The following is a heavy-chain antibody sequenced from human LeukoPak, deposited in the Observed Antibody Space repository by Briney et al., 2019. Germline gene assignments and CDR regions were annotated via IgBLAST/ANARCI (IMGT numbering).Heavy chain of an antibody. J-gene: IGHJ3*02. CDR2: INPNSGGT. D-gene: IGHD3-16*01. CDR1: GYTFTGYN. CDR3: ARAMITFGGPRGAFDI. V-gene: IGHV1-2*02. Sequence: GASVKISCKASGYTFTGYNMHWVRQAPGQGLEWMGWINPNSGGTNYAQKFQGRVTMTRDTSISTAYMELSRLRSDDTAVYYCARAMITFGGPRGAFDIWGQGTMVTVSS.